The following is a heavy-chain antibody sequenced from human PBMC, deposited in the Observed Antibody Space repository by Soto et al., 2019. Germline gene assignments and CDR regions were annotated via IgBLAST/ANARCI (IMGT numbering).Heavy chain of an antibody. D-gene: IGHD3-10*02. CDR1: GGSISSGGYY. J-gene: IGHJ4*02. Sequence: QVQLQESGPGLVKPSQTLSLTCTVSGGSISSGGYYWSWIRQHPGKGLEWIGYIYYSGSTYYNPSLKSRVTISLDTSKNPFSRKLSSVTAADSAMYYCARLSSGERLPSDYWGQGTLVTVSS. CDR3: ARLSSGERLPSDY. V-gene: IGHV4-31*03. CDR2: IYYSGST.